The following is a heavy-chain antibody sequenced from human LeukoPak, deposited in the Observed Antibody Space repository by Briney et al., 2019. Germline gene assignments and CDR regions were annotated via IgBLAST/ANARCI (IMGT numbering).Heavy chain of an antibody. CDR3: ARAELLRFGELSRGLYDY. D-gene: IGHD3-10*01. J-gene: IGHJ4*02. V-gene: IGHV1-2*02. CDR2: INPNSGGT. Sequence: GASVKVSCKASGYTFTSYGISWVRQAPGQGLEWMGWINPNSGGTNYAQNFQGRVTMTRDTSISTAYMELSSLRSDDTAVYYCARAELLRFGELSRGLYDYWGQGTLVTVSS. CDR1: GYTFTSYG.